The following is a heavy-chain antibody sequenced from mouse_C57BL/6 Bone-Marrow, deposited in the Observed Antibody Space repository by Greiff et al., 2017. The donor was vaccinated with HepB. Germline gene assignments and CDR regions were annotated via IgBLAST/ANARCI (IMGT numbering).Heavy chain of an antibody. CDR2: IDPSDSET. CDR1: GYTFTSYW. CDR3: ASRSHYYGSSYWYFDV. V-gene: IGHV1-52*01. Sequence: VQLQQPGAELVRPGSSVKLSCKASGYTFTSYWMHWVKQRPIQGLEWIGNIDPSDSETHYNQKFKDKATLTVDKSSSTAYMQLSSLTSEDSAVYYCASRSHYYGSSYWYFDVWGTGTTVTVSS. D-gene: IGHD1-1*01. J-gene: IGHJ1*03.